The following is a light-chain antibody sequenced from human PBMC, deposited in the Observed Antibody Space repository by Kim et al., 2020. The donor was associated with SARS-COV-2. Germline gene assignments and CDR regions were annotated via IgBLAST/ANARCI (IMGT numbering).Light chain of an antibody. CDR2: GKN. Sequence: LGQTGSITSQGDSLRSYYAIWYQQQPGQAPVLVIYGKNNRPSAIPDRCSGSSSGNTASLTITGAHAENADDYDGNSRDSSGNHPWVFGGGTQLTVL. J-gene: IGLJ3*02. CDR3: NSRDSSGNHPWV. CDR1: SLRSYY. V-gene: IGLV3-19*01.